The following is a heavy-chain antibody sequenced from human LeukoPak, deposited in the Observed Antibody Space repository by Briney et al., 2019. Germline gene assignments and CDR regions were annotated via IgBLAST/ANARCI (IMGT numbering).Heavy chain of an antibody. Sequence: GGSLRLSCAASGFTFSSYTMNWVRQAPGKGLEWVSSISTSSIYIYYTDSLKGRFTISRDNARNSLYLQMNSLRAEDTAVYYCAGDQDWNDRGGLDYWGQGTLVTVSS. V-gene: IGHV3-21*01. CDR1: GFTFSSYT. CDR2: ISTSSIYI. D-gene: IGHD1-1*01. J-gene: IGHJ4*02. CDR3: AGDQDWNDRGGLDY.